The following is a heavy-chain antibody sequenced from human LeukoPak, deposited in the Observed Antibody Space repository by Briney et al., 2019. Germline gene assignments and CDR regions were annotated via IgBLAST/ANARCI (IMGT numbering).Heavy chain of an antibody. CDR3: TSRGFRLPLDAFDV. J-gene: IGHJ3*01. CDR1: GGPITRSAYY. CDR2: IYSNGDT. Sequence: SETLSLTCTVSGGPITRSAYYWVWVRQSPGRGLEWLGSIYSNGDTYYHPSFESRVTIAIETSKNQFSLKMTSVTAADTAAYYCTSRGFRLPLDAFDVWGQGTRVAVSS. V-gene: IGHV4-39*01. D-gene: IGHD5-24*01.